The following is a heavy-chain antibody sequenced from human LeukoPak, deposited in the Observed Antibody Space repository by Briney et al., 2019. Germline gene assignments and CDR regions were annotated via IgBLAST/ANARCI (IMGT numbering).Heavy chain of an antibody. CDR1: GYTLTGYY. V-gene: IGHV1-2*02. D-gene: IGHD6-19*01. CDR3: RRDYSYTSGWYDY. CDR2: INPNSGGT. Sequence: ASVKVSCKASGYTLTGYYIHWVRQAPGQGLEWLGWINPNSGGTNYAQKFQGRVTMTRDTSISTAYMELSRLRSDDTAVFYCRRDYSYTSGWYDYWGQGTLVTVSS. J-gene: IGHJ4*02.